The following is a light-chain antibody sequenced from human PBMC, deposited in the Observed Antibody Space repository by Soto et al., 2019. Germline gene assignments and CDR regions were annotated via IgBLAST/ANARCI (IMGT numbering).Light chain of an antibody. CDR2: DAS. V-gene: IGKV1-33*01. Sequence: DIQMTQSPSSLSASVGDRVTITCQASQDISNYLNWYQQKPGKAPKLLIYDASNLETGVPSRFSVSGSGTDFTFTISSLQPEDIATYYCQQDDNLPYTFGQGTKLEIK. CDR3: QQDDNLPYT. J-gene: IGKJ2*01. CDR1: QDISNY.